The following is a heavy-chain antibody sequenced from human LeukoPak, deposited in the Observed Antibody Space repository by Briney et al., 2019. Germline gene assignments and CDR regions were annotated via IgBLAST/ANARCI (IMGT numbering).Heavy chain of an antibody. CDR1: GGSISSSNW. CDR3: ATSHKYSSSWYLGSAFDI. CDR2: IYHSGST. Sequence: PSETLSLTCAVSGGSISSSNWWSWVRQPPGKGLEWIGEIYHSGSTNYNPSLKSRVTISVDKSKNQFSLKLSSVTAADTAVYYCATSHKYSSSWYLGSAFDIWGQGTMVTVSS. D-gene: IGHD6-13*01. V-gene: IGHV4-4*02. J-gene: IGHJ3*02.